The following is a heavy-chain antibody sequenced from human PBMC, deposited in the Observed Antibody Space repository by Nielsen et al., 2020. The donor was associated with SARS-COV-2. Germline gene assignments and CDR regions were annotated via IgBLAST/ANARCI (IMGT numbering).Heavy chain of an antibody. CDR3: ARGLLGYCSGGSCYSGYYYGMDV. CDR2: INSDGSST. Sequence: GESLKISCAASGFTFDDYGMSWVRQAPGKGLVWVSRINSDGSSTSYADSVKGRFTISRDNAKNTLYLQMNSLRAEDTAVYYCARGLLGYCSGGSCYSGYYYGMDVWGQGTTVTVSS. J-gene: IGHJ6*02. CDR1: GFTFDDYG. V-gene: IGHV3-74*01. D-gene: IGHD2-15*01.